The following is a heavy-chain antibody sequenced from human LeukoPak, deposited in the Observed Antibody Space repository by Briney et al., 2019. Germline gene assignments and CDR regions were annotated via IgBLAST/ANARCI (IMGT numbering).Heavy chain of an antibody. J-gene: IGHJ4*02. CDR1: GFTFSSYA. V-gene: IGHV3-30-3*01. CDR2: ISYDGSNK. CDR3: ARGYDSSGYYYAYYFDY. D-gene: IGHD3-22*01. Sequence: GRSLRLSCAASGFTFSSYAMHWVRQAPGKGLEWVAVISYDGSNKYYADSVKGRFTISRDNSKNTLYLQMNSLRAEDTAVYYCARGYDSSGYYYAYYFDYWGQGTLVTGSS.